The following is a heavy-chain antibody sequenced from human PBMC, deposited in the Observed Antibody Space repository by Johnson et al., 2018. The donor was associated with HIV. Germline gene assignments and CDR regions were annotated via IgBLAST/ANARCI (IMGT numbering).Heavy chain of an antibody. CDR2: IGTAGDT. J-gene: IGHJ3*02. V-gene: IGHV3-13*01. CDR3: ARARVITFGGVIVRVGAFDI. D-gene: IGHD3-16*02. Sequence: VQLVESGGGLVQPGGSLRLSCAASGFIFSSYDMHWVRQATGKGLEWVSAIGTAGDTYYPGSVKGRLTISRENAKNSLYLQMNSLRAGDTAVYYCARARVITFGGVIVRVGAFDIWGQGTMVTVSS. CDR1: GFIFSSYD.